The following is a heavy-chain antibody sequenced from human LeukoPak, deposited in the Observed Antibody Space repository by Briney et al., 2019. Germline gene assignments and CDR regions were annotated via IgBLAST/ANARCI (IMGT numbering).Heavy chain of an antibody. Sequence: ASVKVSCKASGYTFTRYDINWVRQATGQGLEWMGWINPNSGNRGYAQKFQARVSITRDTSINTAYMELSSLRSDDTAVYYCARANGDLDYWGQGTLVTVSS. D-gene: IGHD4-17*01. CDR2: INPNSGNR. CDR1: GYTFTRYD. CDR3: ARANGDLDY. J-gene: IGHJ4*02. V-gene: IGHV1-8*03.